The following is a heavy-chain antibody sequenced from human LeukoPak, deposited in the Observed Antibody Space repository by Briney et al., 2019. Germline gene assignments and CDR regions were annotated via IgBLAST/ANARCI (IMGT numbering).Heavy chain of an antibody. CDR2: ISARDGST. D-gene: IGHD6-19*01. CDR3: AKEIAVAGRPLLDS. Sequence: PGGSLRFSCAASGFTFGNHAMNWVRQAPGKGLGWVSGISARDGSTWYGDSGKGRFTISRDISKNTLYLQMNSLRADDTAVYYCAKEIAVAGRPLLDSWGQGTLVTVSS. V-gene: IGHV3-23*01. CDR1: GFTFGNHA. J-gene: IGHJ4*02.